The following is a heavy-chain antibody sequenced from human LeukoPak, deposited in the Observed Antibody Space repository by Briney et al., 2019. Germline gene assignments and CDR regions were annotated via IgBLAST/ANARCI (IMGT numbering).Heavy chain of an antibody. Sequence: QPGGSLRLSCAASGFTFSSYAMHWVRQAPGKGLEYVSAISSNGGSTYYANSVKGRFTISRDNSKNTLYLQMGSLRAEDMAVYYCARGWGSLDYWGQGTLVTVSS. D-gene: IGHD3-16*01. V-gene: IGHV3-64*01. CDR1: GFTFSSYA. CDR3: ARGWGSLDY. J-gene: IGHJ4*02. CDR2: ISSNGGST.